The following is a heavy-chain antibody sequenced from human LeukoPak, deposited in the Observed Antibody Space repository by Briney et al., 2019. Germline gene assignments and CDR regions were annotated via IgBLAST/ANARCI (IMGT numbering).Heavy chain of an antibody. D-gene: IGHD3-10*01. J-gene: IGHJ4*02. CDR1: GFTFSSYA. Sequence: GGSLRLSCAASGFTFSSYAMSWVRQAPGKGLEWVSAISGSGGSTYYADSVKGRFTIPRDNSKNTLYLQMNSLRAEDTAVYYCARVHYYGSGSYSSHLDYWGQGTLVTVSS. CDR2: ISGSGGST. V-gene: IGHV3-23*01. CDR3: ARVHYYGSGSYSSHLDY.